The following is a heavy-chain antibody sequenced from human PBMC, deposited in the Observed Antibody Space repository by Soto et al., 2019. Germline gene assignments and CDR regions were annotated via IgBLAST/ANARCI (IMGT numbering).Heavy chain of an antibody. D-gene: IGHD2-2*02. CDR1: GGSISSYY. Sequence: QVQLQESGPGLVKPSETLSLTCTVSGGSISSYYWSWIRQPPGKGLEWIGYIYYSGRTNYNPSLKSRLTRSVDSSKNQFSLKLSSLTAADTAVYYCARGYCSRTSCYIWDNWFDPWGPGTLVTVSS. V-gene: IGHV4-59*01. J-gene: IGHJ5*02. CDR3: ARGYCSRTSCYIWDNWFDP. CDR2: IYYSGRT.